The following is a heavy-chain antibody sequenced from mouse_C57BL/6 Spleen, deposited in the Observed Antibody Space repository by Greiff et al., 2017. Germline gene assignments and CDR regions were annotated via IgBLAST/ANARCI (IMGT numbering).Heavy chain of an antibody. Sequence: VQLQQSVAELVRPGASVKLSCTASGFNIKNTYMHWVKQRPEQGLEWIGRIDPANGNTKYAPKFQGKATITADTSSNTAYLQLSSLTSEDTAISYCGRDYYSNFYAMDYWGQGTSVTVSS. CDR1: GFNIKNTY. CDR2: IDPANGNT. V-gene: IGHV14-3*01. D-gene: IGHD2-5*01. CDR3: GRDYYSNFYAMDY. J-gene: IGHJ4*01.